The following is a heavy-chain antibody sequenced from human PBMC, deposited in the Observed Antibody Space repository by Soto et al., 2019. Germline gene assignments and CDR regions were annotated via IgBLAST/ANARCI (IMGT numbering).Heavy chain of an antibody. CDR3: ARDRDSSSWRYYYYGMDV. D-gene: IGHD6-13*01. J-gene: IGHJ6*02. V-gene: IGHV1-46*01. CDR1: GYSFTTYY. CDR2: IDPSSGSA. Sequence: ASVKVSCKASGYSFTTYYIHWVRQAPGQGLEWMGIIDPSSGSATYTQKFRGRVTMARDESTSTAYMELSSLRSEDTAVYYCARDRDSSSWRYYYYGMDVWGQGTTVTVSS.